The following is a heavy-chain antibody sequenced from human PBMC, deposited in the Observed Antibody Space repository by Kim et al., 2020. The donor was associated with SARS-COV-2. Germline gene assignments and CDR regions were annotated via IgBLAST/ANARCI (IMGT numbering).Heavy chain of an antibody. Sequence: GGSLRLSCAASGFTFSSYGMHWVRQAPGKGLEWVAVISYDGSNKYYADSVKGRFTISRDNSKNTLYLQMNSLRAEDTAVYYCAKDGPEPYYYYYMDVWG. J-gene: IGHJ6*03. CDR1: GFTFSSYG. CDR3: AKDGPEPYYYYYMDV. CDR2: ISYDGSNK. V-gene: IGHV3-30*18.